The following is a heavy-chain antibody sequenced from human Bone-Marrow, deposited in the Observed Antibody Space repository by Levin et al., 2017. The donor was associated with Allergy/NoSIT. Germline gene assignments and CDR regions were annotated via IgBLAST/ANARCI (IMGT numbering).Heavy chain of an antibody. CDR1: GFTVSSNY. D-gene: IGHD2-8*02. Sequence: GGSLRLSCVASGFTVSSNYMRWVRQAPGKGLEWVSLIYSEGTTDYADSVKGRFTISRDTSKNTLYLQMNSLRVEDTAVYYCARDGGVQVGGDYVGQGTLVTVSS. J-gene: IGHJ4*02. V-gene: IGHV3-66*01. CDR2: IYSEGTT. CDR3: ARDGGVQVGGDY.